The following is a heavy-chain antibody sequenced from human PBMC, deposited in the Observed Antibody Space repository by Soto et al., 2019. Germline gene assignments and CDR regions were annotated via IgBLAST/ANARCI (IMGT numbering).Heavy chain of an antibody. D-gene: IGHD6-19*01. CDR1: GFTFSSYG. V-gene: IGHV3-30*18. CDR2: ISYDGSNK. J-gene: IGHJ4*02. CDR3: AKDLIAVAGTMDY. Sequence: QVQLVESGGGVVQPGRSLRLSCAASGFTFSSYGMNWVRQAPGKGLEWVAVISYDGSNKYYADSVKGRFTISRDNSKNTLYLQMNSLRAEDTAVYYCAKDLIAVAGTMDYWGQGTLVTVSS.